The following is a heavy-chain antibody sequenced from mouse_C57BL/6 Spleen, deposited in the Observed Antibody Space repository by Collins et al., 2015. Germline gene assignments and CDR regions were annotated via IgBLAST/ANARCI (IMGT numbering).Heavy chain of an antibody. D-gene: IGHD1-3*01. CDR2: ISDGGSYT. V-gene: IGHV5-4*02. Sequence: EVQLVESGGGLVKPGGSLKLSCAASGFTFSDYYMYWVRQTPEKRLEWVATISDGGSYTYYPDSVKGRFTISRDNAKNNLYLQMSSLKSEDTAMYYCARDGGKGYFDYWGQGTTLTVSS. CDR1: GFTFSDYY. CDR3: ARDGGKGYFDY. J-gene: IGHJ2*01.